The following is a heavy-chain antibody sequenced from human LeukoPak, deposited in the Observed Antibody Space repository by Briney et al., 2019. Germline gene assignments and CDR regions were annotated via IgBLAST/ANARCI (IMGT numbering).Heavy chain of an antibody. V-gene: IGHV3-23*01. Sequence: GGTLRLSCAASGFTFSSYAMSWVRQAPGKGLERVSAISGSGGSTYYADSVKGRFTISRDNSKNTLYLQMNSLRAEDTAVYYCANRQDSSGWSVFHWGQGTLVTVSS. CDR1: GFTFSSYA. CDR2: ISGSGGST. D-gene: IGHD6-19*01. J-gene: IGHJ4*02. CDR3: ANRQDSSGWSVFH.